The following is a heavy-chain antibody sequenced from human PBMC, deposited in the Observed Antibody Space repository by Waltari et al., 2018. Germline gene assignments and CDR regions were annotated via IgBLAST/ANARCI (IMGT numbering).Heavy chain of an antibody. V-gene: IGHV6-1*01. Sequence: QVQLQESGPGLVKPSETLSLTCTVSGGSISSYYWSWIRQPPGKGLEWLGRTYYRSKWYNDYAVSVKSRITINPDTSKNQFSLQLNSVTPEDTAVYYCARDSYYGGSLFDYWGQGTLVTVSS. D-gene: IGHD1-26*01. CDR2: TYYRSKWYN. CDR1: GGSISSYY. J-gene: IGHJ4*02. CDR3: ARDSYYGGSLFDY.